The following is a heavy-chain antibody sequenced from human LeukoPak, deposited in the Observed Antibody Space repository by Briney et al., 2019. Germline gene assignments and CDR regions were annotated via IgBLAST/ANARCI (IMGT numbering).Heavy chain of an antibody. Sequence: SETLSLTCAVSDGSISSSNWWSWVRQPPGKGLEWIGEIYHSGSTNYNPSLKSRVTISVDKSKNQFSLKRSSVTAADTAVYYCARIVAATGTSYFDSWGQGTLVTVSS. J-gene: IGHJ4*02. D-gene: IGHD6-13*01. V-gene: IGHV4-4*02. CDR2: IYHSGST. CDR1: DGSISSSNW. CDR3: ARIVAATGTSYFDS.